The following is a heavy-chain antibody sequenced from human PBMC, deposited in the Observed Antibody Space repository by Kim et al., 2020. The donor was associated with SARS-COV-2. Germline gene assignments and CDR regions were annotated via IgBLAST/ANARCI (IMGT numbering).Heavy chain of an antibody. D-gene: IGHD6-13*01. CDR2: IYWDDDK. Sequence: SGPTLVNPTQTLTLTCTFSGFSLSTGGVGVGWIRQPPGQVLEWLAVIYWDDDKSYNPSLRSRLTITKDTSKNQVVLTMSHVDPVDTATYYCAHRWADGSSWNGGYFDYWGQGALVAVSS. V-gene: IGHV2-5*02. CDR3: AHRWADGSSWNGGYFDY. J-gene: IGHJ4*02. CDR1: GFSLSTGGVG.